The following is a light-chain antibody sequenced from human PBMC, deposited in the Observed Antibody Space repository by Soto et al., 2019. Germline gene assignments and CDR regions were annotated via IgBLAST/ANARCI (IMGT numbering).Light chain of an antibody. V-gene: IGLV1-44*01. CDR2: SNN. CDR3: AAWDVSFVV. Sequence: QSVLTQPPSASGTPGQGVTISCSGSRSNIGTNTVTWYQQLPGTAPKLLIYSNNQRPSGVPDRFSGSKSGTSASLAISGLQSEDEADYYYAAWDVSFVVFGGGTKLTVL. CDR1: RSNIGTNT. J-gene: IGLJ2*01.